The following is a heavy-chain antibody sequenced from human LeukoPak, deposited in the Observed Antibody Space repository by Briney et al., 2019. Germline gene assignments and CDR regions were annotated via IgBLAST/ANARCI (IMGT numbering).Heavy chain of an antibody. CDR1: GFTFNTYT. Sequence: GGSLRLSCAASGFTFNTYTMNWVRQAPGKGLEWVSYISGSSGIIDYADSVRGRFTISRDNSKNTLYLQMNSLRAEDTAVYYCARDLRKLGPWDLWFGELPDNWFDPWGQGTLVTVSS. V-gene: IGHV3-48*01. CDR2: ISGSSGII. D-gene: IGHD3-10*01. J-gene: IGHJ5*02. CDR3: ARDLRKLGPWDLWFGELPDNWFDP.